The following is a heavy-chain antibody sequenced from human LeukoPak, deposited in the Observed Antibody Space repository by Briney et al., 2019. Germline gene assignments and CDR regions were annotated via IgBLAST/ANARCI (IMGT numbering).Heavy chain of an antibody. V-gene: IGHV3-53*01. CDR3: AKGDVVVPAAMSYPYFDY. J-gene: IGHJ4*02. CDR2: IYSGGST. Sequence: PGGSLRLSCAASGFTVSSNYMSWVRQAPGKGLEWVSVIYSGGSTYYADSVKGRFTISRDNSKNTLYLQMNSLRAEDTAVYYCAKGDVVVPAAMSYPYFDYWGQGTLVTVSS. CDR1: GFTVSSNY. D-gene: IGHD2-2*01.